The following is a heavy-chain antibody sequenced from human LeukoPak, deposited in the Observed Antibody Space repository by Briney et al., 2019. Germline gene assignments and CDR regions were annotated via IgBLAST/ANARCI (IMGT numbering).Heavy chain of an antibody. D-gene: IGHD3-16*01. J-gene: IGHJ4*02. Sequence: ASVKVSCKPSGYSFTDYCIQWLRQAPGQALEWMGWICPNSGDTSYAQKFQGRVSMTGDTSISTGYMELSRLRSDDTAVYYCARDGGLDYWGQGTLVTVSS. CDR3: ARDGGLDY. V-gene: IGHV1-2*02. CDR2: ICPNSGDT. CDR1: GYSFTDYC.